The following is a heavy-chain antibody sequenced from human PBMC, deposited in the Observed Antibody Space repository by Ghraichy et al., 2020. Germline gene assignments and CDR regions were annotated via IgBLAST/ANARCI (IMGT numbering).Heavy chain of an antibody. D-gene: IGHD3-16*01. CDR3: ANILRFTCFDY. CDR2: ISASGGST. Sequence: GISASGGSTYYTESLKGRFTISRDNSKHTLYLHMNSLRAEDTDVYYCANILRFTCFDYWCQGTLVTVFS. J-gene: IGHJ4*02. V-gene: IGHV3-23*01.